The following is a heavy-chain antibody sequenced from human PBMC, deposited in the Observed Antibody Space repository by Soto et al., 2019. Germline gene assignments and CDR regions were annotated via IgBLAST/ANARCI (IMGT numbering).Heavy chain of an antibody. CDR3: AVRLLVAGIFNWFDP. CDR2: IYWDDDK. Sequence: QITLQESGPTLVKPTQTLTLTCTFSGFSLSTRRVGVGWIRQPPGKALEWLALIYWDDDKRYSPSLKSRLTITKDTSKNQVDLTMTNMDPVDTGSYFCAVRLLVAGIFNWFDPWGQGTLVTVSS. V-gene: IGHV2-5*02. CDR1: GFSLSTRRVG. J-gene: IGHJ5*02. D-gene: IGHD6-19*01.